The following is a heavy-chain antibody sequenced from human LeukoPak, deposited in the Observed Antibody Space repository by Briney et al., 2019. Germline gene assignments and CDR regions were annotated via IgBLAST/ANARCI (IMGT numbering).Heavy chain of an antibody. CDR2: IYSGGIT. Sequence: SETLSLTCTVSGGSISSSGYYWGWIRQPPGKGLEWIANIYSGGITYYNPSLKSRVTISVDTSRNRFSLKLSSVTAADTAVYYCVRRRSGSYLYYFDHWGQGTLLTVSS. CDR3: VRRRSGSYLYYFDH. J-gene: IGHJ4*02. CDR1: GGSISSSGYY. D-gene: IGHD1-26*01. V-gene: IGHV4-39*01.